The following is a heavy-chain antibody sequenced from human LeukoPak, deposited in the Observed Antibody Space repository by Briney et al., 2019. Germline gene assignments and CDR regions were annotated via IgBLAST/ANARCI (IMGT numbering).Heavy chain of an antibody. D-gene: IGHD2-15*01. CDR1: GFTFSTYS. CDR2: ISSNSSYI. CDR3: ARDAHRRCDSGRCSSGGMDG. V-gene: IGHV3-21*01. Sequence: PGGSLRLSCAASGFTFSTYSMNWVRQAPGKGLEWVSSISSNSSYIYYADSVKGRFTISRDNDKNSLYLQMSSLRIDDTAVYYCARDAHRRCDSGRCSSGGMDGWVKETTVGVCS. J-gene: IGHJ6*04.